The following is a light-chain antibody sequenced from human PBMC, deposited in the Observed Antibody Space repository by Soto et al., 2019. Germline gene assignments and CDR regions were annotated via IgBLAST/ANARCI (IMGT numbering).Light chain of an antibody. V-gene: IGLV2-18*02. J-gene: IGLJ1*01. CDR2: EVS. CDR3: SSYTISSTYV. CDR1: SSDVGSYNR. Sequence: QSALTQPPSVSGSPGQSVTISCTGTSSDVGSYNRVSWYQQPPGTAPKLMIYEVSDRPSGVHDRFSGSKSGNTASLAISGLQAEDEADYYCSSYTISSTYVFGTGTKLTVL.